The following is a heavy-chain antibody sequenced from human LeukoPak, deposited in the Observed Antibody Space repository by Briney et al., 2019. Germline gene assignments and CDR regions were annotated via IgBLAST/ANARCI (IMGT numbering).Heavy chain of an antibody. D-gene: IGHD3-10*01. CDR2: TWYDGSNK. Sequence: PGRSLRLSCAASGFTFSSYGMHWVRQAPGKGLEWVAATWYDGSNKYYAGSVKGRFTISRDNSKNTLSLQMDSLRAEDTAVYYCARGHYGSGIHQGAFDIWGQGTIVTVSS. CDR3: ARGHYGSGIHQGAFDI. CDR1: GFTFSSYG. J-gene: IGHJ3*02. V-gene: IGHV3-33*01.